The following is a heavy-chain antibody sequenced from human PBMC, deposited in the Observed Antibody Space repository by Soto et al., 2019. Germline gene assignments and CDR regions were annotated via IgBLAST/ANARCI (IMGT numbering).Heavy chain of an antibody. Sequence: SETLSLTCTVSGGSISSYFWSWIRQPPGKGLEWIGYIYYSGSTNYNPSLKSRVTISVDTSKNQLSLKPSSVTAADTAVYYCARVGYCGGDCSFPDYWGQGTLVTVSS. D-gene: IGHD2-21*02. J-gene: IGHJ4*02. CDR3: ARVGYCGGDCSFPDY. V-gene: IGHV4-59*01. CDR2: IYYSGST. CDR1: GGSISSYF.